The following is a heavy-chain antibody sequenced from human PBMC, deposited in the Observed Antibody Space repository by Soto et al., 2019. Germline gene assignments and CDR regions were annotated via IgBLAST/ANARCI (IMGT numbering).Heavy chain of an antibody. Sequence: GGSLRLSCSASGFTFSIYAMHWVRQAPGKGLEYVSAVSTNGGTSYCADSVKGRFTISKDNSRNTLYLQMNSLRPEDTAVYYCVKDREPRDGYKTQPGSWGLGTLVTVSS. CDR1: GFTFSIYA. CDR3: VKDREPRDGYKTQPGS. CDR2: VSTNGGTS. V-gene: IGHV3-64D*06. J-gene: IGHJ5*02. D-gene: IGHD5-12*01.